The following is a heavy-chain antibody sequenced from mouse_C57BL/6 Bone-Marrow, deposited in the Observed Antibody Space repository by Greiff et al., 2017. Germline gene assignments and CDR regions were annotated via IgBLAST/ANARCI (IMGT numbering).Heavy chain of an antibody. D-gene: IGHD1-1*01. CDR3: ARGTTVVAPFAY. J-gene: IGHJ3*01. CDR2: IYPRSGNT. V-gene: IGHV1-81*01. CDR1: GYTFTSYG. Sequence: VKLQESGAELARPGASVKLSCKASGYTFTSYGISWVKQRPGQGLEWIGEIYPRSGNTYYNEKFKGKATLTADKSSSTAYMELRSLTSEDSAVYFCARGTTVVAPFAYWGQGTLVTVSA.